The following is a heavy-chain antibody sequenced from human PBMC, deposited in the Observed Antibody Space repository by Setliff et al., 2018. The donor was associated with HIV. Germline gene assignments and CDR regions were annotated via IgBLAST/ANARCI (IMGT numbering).Heavy chain of an antibody. V-gene: IGHV1-69*13. CDR2: IIPILGTA. D-gene: IGHD1-20*01. J-gene: IGHJ5*02. CDR1: GGTFSSCA. Sequence: SVKVSCKASGGTFSSCAINWVRQAPGQGLEWMGGIIPILGTANYAQKFQGRVTITADESTTTSYMELSSLRSEDTAVYYCARDLPELTGRSFDPWGQGTLVTSPQ. CDR3: ARDLPELTGRSFDP.